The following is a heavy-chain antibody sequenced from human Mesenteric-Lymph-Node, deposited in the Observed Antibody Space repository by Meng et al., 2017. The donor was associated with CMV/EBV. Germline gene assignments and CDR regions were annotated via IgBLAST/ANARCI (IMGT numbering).Heavy chain of an antibody. D-gene: IGHD1-1*01. V-gene: IGHV3-48*03. CDR3: ARVQFTGPGRWFDP. CDR1: GFIFSRYW. Sequence: GESLKISCAASGFIFSRYWMSWVRQAPGKGLEWVSYISSSGSTIYYADSVKGRFTISRDNAKNSLSLQMNSLSAEDTAVYYCARVQFTGPGRWFDPWGQGTLVTVSS. J-gene: IGHJ5*02. CDR2: ISSSGSTI.